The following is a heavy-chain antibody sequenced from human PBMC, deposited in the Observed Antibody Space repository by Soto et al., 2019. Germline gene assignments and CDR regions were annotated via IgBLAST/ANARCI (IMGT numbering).Heavy chain of an antibody. CDR3: ATRNWNDPDNWFDP. Sequence: VSVNLYCKVAGYTISELSMHWVRQAPGKGLEWMGGFDPEDGETIYAQKFQGRVTMTEDTSTDTAYMELSSLRSEDTAVYYCATRNWNDPDNWFDPWGQGTLVTVSS. D-gene: IGHD1-1*01. J-gene: IGHJ5*02. V-gene: IGHV1-24*01. CDR2: FDPEDGET. CDR1: GYTISELS.